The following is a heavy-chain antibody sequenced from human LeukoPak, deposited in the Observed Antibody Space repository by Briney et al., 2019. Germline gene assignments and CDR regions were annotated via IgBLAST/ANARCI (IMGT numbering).Heavy chain of an antibody. D-gene: IGHD6-19*01. J-gene: IGHJ4*02. CDR3: AIAHSSGWYRGLGYFDY. CDR1: GGTFSSYA. V-gene: IGHV1-69*05. CDR2: IIPIFGTA. Sequence: SLKVSCKASGGTFSSYAISGVRQAPGKGLEWMEGIIPIFGTANYAQKFQGRVTITTDESTSTAYMELSSLRSEDTAVYYCAIAHSSGWYRGLGYFDYWGQGTLVTVSS.